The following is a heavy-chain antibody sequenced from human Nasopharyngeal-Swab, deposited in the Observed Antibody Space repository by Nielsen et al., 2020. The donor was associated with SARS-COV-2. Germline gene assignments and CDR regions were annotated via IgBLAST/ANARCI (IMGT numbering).Heavy chain of an antibody. Sequence: KVSCKGSGYSFTSYWISWVRQMPGKGLEWMGRIDPSDSYTNYSPSFQGHVTISADKSISTAYLQWSSLKASDTAMYYCARGGFTTPYGMDVWGQGTTVTVSS. D-gene: IGHD3-3*01. CDR1: GYSFTSYW. CDR3: ARGGFTTPYGMDV. V-gene: IGHV5-10-1*01. J-gene: IGHJ6*02. CDR2: IDPSDSYT.